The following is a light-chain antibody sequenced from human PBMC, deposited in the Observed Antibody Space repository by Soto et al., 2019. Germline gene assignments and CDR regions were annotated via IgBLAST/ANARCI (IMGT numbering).Light chain of an antibody. CDR1: SSDVGAYHF. Sequence: QSALTQPASVSGSPGQSITISCTGSSSDVGAYHFVSWYQHHPGKAPKLILYEVTARPSGVSSRFSGSKSGNTASLTISGLQADDEADYYCSSYTSDSSYVFGSGTKVTVL. J-gene: IGLJ1*01. V-gene: IGLV2-14*01. CDR2: EVT. CDR3: SSYTSDSSYV.